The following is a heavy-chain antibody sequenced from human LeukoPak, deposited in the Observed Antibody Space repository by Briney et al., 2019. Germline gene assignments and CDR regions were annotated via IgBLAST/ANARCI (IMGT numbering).Heavy chain of an antibody. CDR1: GFTFSSWG. Sequence: GGSLRLSCAASGFTFSSWGMHWVRQAPGKGLEWVAVISFDGGNKYYADSVKGRFTISRDNSKNTLYLQMNSLRAEDTVGYSCARDIDSLTGYSYYYYYGRDVWGQGTTVTVSS. D-gene: IGHD3-9*01. J-gene: IGHJ6*02. V-gene: IGHV3-30*03. CDR2: ISFDGGNK. CDR3: ARDIDSLTGYSYYYYYGRDV.